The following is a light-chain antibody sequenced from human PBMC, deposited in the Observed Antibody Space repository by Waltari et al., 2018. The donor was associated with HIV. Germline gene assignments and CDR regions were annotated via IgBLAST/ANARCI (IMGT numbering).Light chain of an antibody. CDR1: QRIDNNY. CDR2: GAS. CDR3: QQYDMSPRT. J-gene: IGKJ2*01. V-gene: IGKV3-20*01. Sequence: EIVLTQSPGTLSLSPGERATLSCRASQRIDNNYVAWYQHRPGQAPRLLIFGASSRATGIPDRFSASGSGTDFTLTISSLDPSDYALYYCQQYDMSPRTFGQGTRVDIK.